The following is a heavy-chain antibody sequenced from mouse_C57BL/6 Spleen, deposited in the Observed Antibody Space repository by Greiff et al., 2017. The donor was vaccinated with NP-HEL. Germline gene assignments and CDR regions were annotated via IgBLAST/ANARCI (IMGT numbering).Heavy chain of an antibody. D-gene: IGHD3-1*01. CDR3: ARSGKNEQLAWFAY. V-gene: IGHV1-69*01. CDR2: IDPSDSYT. J-gene: IGHJ3*01. Sequence: QVQLQQPGAELVMPGASVKLSCKASGYTFTSYWMHWVKQRPGQGLEWIGEIDPSDSYTNYNQKFKGKSTLTVDKSSSTAYMQLSSLTSEDSAVYYCARSGKNEQLAWFAYWGQGTLVTVSA. CDR1: GYTFTSYW.